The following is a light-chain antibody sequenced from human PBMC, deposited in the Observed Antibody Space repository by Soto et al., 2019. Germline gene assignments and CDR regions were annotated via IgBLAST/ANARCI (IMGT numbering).Light chain of an antibody. J-gene: IGKJ4*01. CDR2: AAS. CDR3: QQLNSYPRLT. V-gene: IGKV1-9*01. CDR1: QGISSY. Sequence: IQLTQSPSSLSASVGDRVTITCRASQGISSYLAWYQQKPGKAPKLLIYAASTLQSGVPSRFSGSGSGTDFTLTISSLQPEDFATYSCQQLNSYPRLTFGGGTTVEIK.